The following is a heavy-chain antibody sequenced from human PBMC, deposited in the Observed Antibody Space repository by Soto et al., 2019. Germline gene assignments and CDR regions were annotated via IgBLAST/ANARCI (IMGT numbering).Heavy chain of an antibody. D-gene: IGHD3-22*01. CDR3: AKEVYYYDSSGQTYYFDY. V-gene: IGHV3-30*18. J-gene: IGHJ4*02. CDR1: GFTFSSYG. Sequence: PGGSLRLSCAASGFTFSSYGMHWVRQAPGKGLEWVAVISYDGSNKYYADSVKGRFTISRDNSKNTLYLQMNSLRAEDTAVYYCAKEVYYYDSSGQTYYFDYWGQGTLVTVSS. CDR2: ISYDGSNK.